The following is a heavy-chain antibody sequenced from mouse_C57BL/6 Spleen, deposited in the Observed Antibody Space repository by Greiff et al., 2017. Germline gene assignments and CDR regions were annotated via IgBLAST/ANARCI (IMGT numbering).Heavy chain of an antibody. CDR2: INPNNGGT. J-gene: IGHJ4*01. D-gene: IGHD2-5*01. Sequence: EVQLQQSGPELVKPGASVQIPCKASGYTFTDYNMDWVKQSHGKSLEWIGDINPNNGGTIYNQKFKGKATLTVDKSSSTAYMELRSLTSEDTAVYYCARTYSNYDAMDYWGQGTSVTVSS. CDR1: GYTFTDYN. CDR3: ARTYSNYDAMDY. V-gene: IGHV1-18*01.